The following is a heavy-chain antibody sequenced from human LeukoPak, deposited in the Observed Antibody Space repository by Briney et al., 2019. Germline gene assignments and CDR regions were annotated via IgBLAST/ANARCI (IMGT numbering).Heavy chain of an antibody. CDR3: AAYSSGWYPIDY. CDR2: ISSSGSTI. J-gene: IGHJ4*02. CDR1: GFTFSSYE. D-gene: IGHD6-19*01. V-gene: IGHV3-48*03. Sequence: GGPLRLSCAASGFTFSSYEMNWVRQAPGKGLEWVSYISSSGSTIYYADSVKGRFTISRDNAKNSLYLQMNSLRAEDTAVYYRAAYSSGWYPIDYWGQGTLVTVSS.